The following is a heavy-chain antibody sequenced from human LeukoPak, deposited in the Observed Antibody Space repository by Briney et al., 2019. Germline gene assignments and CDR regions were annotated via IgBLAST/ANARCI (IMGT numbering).Heavy chain of an antibody. CDR3: ARDNSVRDEAWWFNP. J-gene: IGHJ5*02. CDR1: GYTFTSYG. V-gene: IGHV1-18*01. Sequence: ASVKVSCKASGYTFTSYGISWVRQAPGQGLEWMGWIGAYNGNTNYAQKLQGRVTMTTDTSTSTAYMELSSLRSEDTAVYYCARDNSVRDEAWWFNPWGQGTLVTVAS. D-gene: IGHD5-24*01. CDR2: IGAYNGNT.